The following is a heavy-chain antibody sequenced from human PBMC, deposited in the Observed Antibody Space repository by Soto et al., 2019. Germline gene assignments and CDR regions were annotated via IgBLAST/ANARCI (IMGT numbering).Heavy chain of an antibody. CDR3: AGSGYYHNTGMDV. V-gene: IGHV4-31*03. CDR2: IYSNGYT. Sequence: SGTLSLTCTVSGDSISSGGYYWSWIRQLPGKGLEWIGYIYSNGYTYYNPSLESRVTISLDTSNNQFSLKLTSVTAADTAVYYGAGSGYYHNTGMDVWGQGTTVPVSS. CDR1: GDSISSGGYY. D-gene: IGHD3-22*01. J-gene: IGHJ6*02.